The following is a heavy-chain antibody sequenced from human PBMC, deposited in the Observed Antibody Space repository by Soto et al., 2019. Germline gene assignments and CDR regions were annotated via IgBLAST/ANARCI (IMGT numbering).Heavy chain of an antibody. Sequence: GSSEKVSCKASGGTFSSYAISWVRQAPGQGLEWMGGIIPIFGTANYAQKFQGRVSITADESTSTAYMELSRLRSEDTALYYCARDFSRSSGGFKFDYWGQGALVTVSS. J-gene: IGHJ4*02. D-gene: IGHD6-6*01. CDR3: ARDFSRSSGGFKFDY. V-gene: IGHV1-69*13. CDR2: IIPIFGTA. CDR1: GGTFSSYA.